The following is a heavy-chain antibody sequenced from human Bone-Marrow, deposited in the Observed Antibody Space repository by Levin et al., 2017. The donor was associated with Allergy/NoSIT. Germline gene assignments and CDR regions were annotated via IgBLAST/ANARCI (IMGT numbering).Heavy chain of an antibody. Sequence: GESLKISCAASGFTFSSYGMHWVRQAPGKGLEWVAVIWYDGSNKYYADSVKGRFTISRDNSKNTLYLQMNSLRAEDTAVYYCASGYSYGYEGFDCWGQGTLVTVSS. CDR1: GFTFSSYG. CDR3: ASGYSYGYEGFDC. CDR2: IWYDGSNK. D-gene: IGHD5-18*01. J-gene: IGHJ4*02. V-gene: IGHV3-33*01.